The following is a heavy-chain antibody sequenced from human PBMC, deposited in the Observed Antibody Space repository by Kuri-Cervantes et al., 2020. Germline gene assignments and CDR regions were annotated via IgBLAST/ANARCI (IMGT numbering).Heavy chain of an antibody. Sequence: GESLKISCAASGFTFSSYWMHWVRQAPGKGLVWVSRINSDGSSTSYADSVKGRFTISRDNAKNKLYLQMNSLRAEDTAVYYCAREVVVVPAASWDYYYYYGMDVWGQGTTVTVSS. V-gene: IGHV3-74*01. D-gene: IGHD2-2*01. CDR3: AREVVVVPAASWDYYYYYGMDV. J-gene: IGHJ6*02. CDR1: GFTFSSYW. CDR2: INSDGSST.